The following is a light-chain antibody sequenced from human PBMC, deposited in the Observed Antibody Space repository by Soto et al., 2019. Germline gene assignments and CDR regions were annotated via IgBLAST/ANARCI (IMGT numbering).Light chain of an antibody. V-gene: IGKV3-20*01. J-gene: IGKJ1*01. CDR3: QQYGSSGT. Sequence: IVLTQYPGNLSLSPGERATLSCRASQSVSNNYLAWYQQKPGQAPRLLIYGASNRATGIPDRFSVSGSGTDFTLTISRMEPEDFAVDYCQQYGSSGTFGQGTKVDIK. CDR1: QSVSNNY. CDR2: GAS.